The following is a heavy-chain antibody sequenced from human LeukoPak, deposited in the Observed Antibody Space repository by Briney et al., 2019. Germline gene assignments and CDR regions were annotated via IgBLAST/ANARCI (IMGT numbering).Heavy chain of an antibody. CDR3: ARDFRYSGCWGEYY. CDR2: IMQDGSEK. V-gene: IGHV3-7*01. D-gene: IGHD1-26*01. Sequence: GGSLRLSCAVSGFTFSSYWMSWVRQARGKGLEWVANIMQDGSEKYYVDSVKGRFTISRDNAKNSLYLQMNSLRAEDTAVYYCARDFRYSGCWGEYYWGQGTLVTVSS. J-gene: IGHJ4*02. CDR1: GFTFSSYW.